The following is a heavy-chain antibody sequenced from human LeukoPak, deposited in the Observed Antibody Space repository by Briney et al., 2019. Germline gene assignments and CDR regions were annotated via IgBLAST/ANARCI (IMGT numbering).Heavy chain of an antibody. CDR3: AGGPVSYPYYYYMDV. CDR2: ISSSGSTI. Sequence: TGGSLRLSCAASGLSFSDYYMSWIRQAPGKGLEWVSYISSSGSTIYYADSVKGRFTISRDNAKNSLYLQMNSLRAEDTAVYYCAGGPVSYPYYYYMDVWGKGTTVTVSS. V-gene: IGHV3-11*01. J-gene: IGHJ6*03. D-gene: IGHD1-26*01. CDR1: GLSFSDYY.